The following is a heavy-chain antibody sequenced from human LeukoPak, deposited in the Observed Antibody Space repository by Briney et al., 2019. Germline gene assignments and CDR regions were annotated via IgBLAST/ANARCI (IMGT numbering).Heavy chain of an antibody. J-gene: IGHJ4*02. CDR1: GYSFSRFW. CDR3: ARHEPGTPPGVSDF. Sequence: GESLEISCEASGYSFSRFWIGWVRQVPGRGLEWMGIIFPGDSQVRYSPSFQGQVTISADRSSSTAYLQWSSLKASDTAMYYCARHEPGTPPGVSDFWGQGTLVTVSS. V-gene: IGHV5-51*01. D-gene: IGHD6-6*01. CDR2: IFPGDSQV.